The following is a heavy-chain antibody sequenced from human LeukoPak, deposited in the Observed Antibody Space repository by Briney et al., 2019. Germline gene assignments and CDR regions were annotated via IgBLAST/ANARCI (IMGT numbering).Heavy chain of an antibody. D-gene: IGHD6-13*01. CDR3: ARDVVAAAGTWDF. Sequence: SETLSLTCTVSGGSISSLYWSWIRQPAGKGREWIGRIYTSGSTNYNPSLKSRVTMSVDTSKNQFSLKLSSVSAADTAVYYCARDVVAAAGTWDFWGQGTLVTVSS. V-gene: IGHV4-4*07. J-gene: IGHJ4*02. CDR2: IYTSGST. CDR1: GGSISSLY.